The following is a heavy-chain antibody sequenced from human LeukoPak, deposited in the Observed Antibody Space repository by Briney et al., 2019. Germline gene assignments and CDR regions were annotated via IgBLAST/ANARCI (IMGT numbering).Heavy chain of an antibody. D-gene: IGHD6-19*01. CDR1: GFTVSSNY. V-gene: IGHV3-53*01. CDR2: IYSGGST. J-gene: IGHJ3*02. Sequence: GASLRLSCAASGFTVSSNYMSWVRQAPGKGLEWVSVIYSGGSTYYADSVKGRLTISRDNSKNTLYLQMNSLRAEDRAVYYCARLAVAGWSRAFDIWGQGTMVTVSS. CDR3: ARLAVAGWSRAFDI.